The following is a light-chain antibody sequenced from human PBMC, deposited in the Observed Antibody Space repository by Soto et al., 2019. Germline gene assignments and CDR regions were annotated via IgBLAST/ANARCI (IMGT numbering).Light chain of an antibody. CDR3: SSYAGSNNSV. V-gene: IGLV2-8*01. J-gene: IGLJ1*01. Sequence: QSALTQPPSASGSPGQSVTISRTGTSSDVGGYNYVSWYQQHPGKAPKLMIYEVSKRPSGVPDRFSGSKSGNTASLTVSGLQPEDEADYYCSSYAGSNNSVFGTGTNVTVL. CDR2: EVS. CDR1: SSDVGGYNY.